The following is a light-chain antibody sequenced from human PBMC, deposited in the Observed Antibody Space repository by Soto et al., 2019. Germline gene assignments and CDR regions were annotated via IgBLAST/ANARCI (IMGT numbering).Light chain of an antibody. Sequence: QSALTQPASVSGSPGQSIAISCTGTSSDVGGYNYVSWYQQHPGKAPTVMIYDVSNRPSGVSNRFSGSKSGNTASLTISGLQADGEADYYCSSYTSSSTYGFGTGTKVTVL. V-gene: IGLV2-14*01. CDR3: SSYTSSSTYG. CDR1: SSDVGGYNY. CDR2: DVS. J-gene: IGLJ1*01.